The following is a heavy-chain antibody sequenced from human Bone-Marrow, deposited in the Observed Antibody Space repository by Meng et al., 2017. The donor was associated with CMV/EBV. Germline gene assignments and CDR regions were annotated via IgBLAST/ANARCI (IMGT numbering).Heavy chain of an antibody. CDR3: ARDILAEGLLGY. D-gene: IGHD3-3*01. CDR2: INPNSGGT. Sequence: ASVKVSCKASGYTFTGYYMHWVRQAPGQGLEWMGWINPNSGGTNYAQTFQGRVTMTRDTSISTAYMELSRLRSDDTAVYYCARDILAEGLLGYWGQGTLVTVSS. CDR1: GYTFTGYY. V-gene: IGHV1-2*02. J-gene: IGHJ4*02.